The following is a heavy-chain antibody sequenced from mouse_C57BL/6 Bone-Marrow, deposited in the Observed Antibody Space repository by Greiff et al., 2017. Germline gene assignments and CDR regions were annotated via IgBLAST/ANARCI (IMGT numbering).Heavy chain of an antibody. CDR2: ISYDGSN. D-gene: IGHD2-1*01. Sequence: VQLQESGPGLVKPSQSLSLTCSVTGYSITSGYYWNWIRQFPGNKLEWMGYISYDGSNNYNPSLKNRISITRDTSKNQFFLKLNSVTTEDTATYYCARDWCYYGKGAYWGQGTLVTVSA. CDR1: GYSITSGYY. J-gene: IGHJ3*01. CDR3: ARDWCYYGKGAY. V-gene: IGHV3-6*01.